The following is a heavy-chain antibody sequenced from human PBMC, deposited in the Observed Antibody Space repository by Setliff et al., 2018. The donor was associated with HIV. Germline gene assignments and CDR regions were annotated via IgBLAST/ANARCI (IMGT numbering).Heavy chain of an antibody. Sequence: SEILSLTCTVSGGSISSSSDYWGWIRQPPGKGLEWIGNIYYSGSTYYNPSLKSRVTISVDTSENQFSLRLNSVTAADTAVYYCARYRYYYDSSGYGRWFDPWGQGTLVTVSS. CDR3: ARYRYYYDSSGYGRWFDP. CDR2: IYYSGST. J-gene: IGHJ5*02. D-gene: IGHD3-22*01. CDR1: GGSISSSSDY. V-gene: IGHV4-39*01.